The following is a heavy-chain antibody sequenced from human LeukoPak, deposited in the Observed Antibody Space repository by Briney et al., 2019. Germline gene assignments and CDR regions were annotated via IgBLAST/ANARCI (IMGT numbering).Heavy chain of an antibody. D-gene: IGHD3-22*01. J-gene: IGHJ4*02. CDR3: ARVSSGYCVDY. V-gene: IGHV3-30*03. Sequence: GGSLRLSCAASGFTFSSYGMHWVRQAPGKGLEWVAVISYDGSNKYYADSVKGRFTISRDNSKNTLYLQMNSLRAEDTAVYYCARVSSGYCVDYWGQGTLITVSS. CDR1: GFTFSSYG. CDR2: ISYDGSNK.